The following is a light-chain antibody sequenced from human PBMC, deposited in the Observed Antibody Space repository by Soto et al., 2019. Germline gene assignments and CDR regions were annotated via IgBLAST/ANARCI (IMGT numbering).Light chain of an antibody. CDR2: CAS. CDR3: QQNYTAPRT. J-gene: IGKJ1*01. Sequence: DILMTQSPSSLSSSVGDRVTITCRASQSITIYLNWYQQQTGKPPRRLIYCASTFQTGVPSSFSGSGSMTDFIPTTSDLQPEDVATYYCQQNYTAPRTFGQGTKVDI. V-gene: IGKV1-39*01. CDR1: QSITIY.